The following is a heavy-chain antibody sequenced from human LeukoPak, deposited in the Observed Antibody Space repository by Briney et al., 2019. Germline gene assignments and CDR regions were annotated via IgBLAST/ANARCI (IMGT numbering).Heavy chain of an antibody. D-gene: IGHD4-11*01. V-gene: IGHV3-15*01. Sequence: GGSLRLSYAASGFTFSNAWMSWVRQAPGKGLEWVGRIKSKTDGGTTDYAAPVKGRFTISRDDSKNTLYLQMNSLKTEDTAVYYCTTDRMTTPMEDFDYWGQGTLVTVSS. J-gene: IGHJ4*02. CDR3: TTDRMTTPMEDFDY. CDR1: GFTFSNAW. CDR2: IKSKTDGGTT.